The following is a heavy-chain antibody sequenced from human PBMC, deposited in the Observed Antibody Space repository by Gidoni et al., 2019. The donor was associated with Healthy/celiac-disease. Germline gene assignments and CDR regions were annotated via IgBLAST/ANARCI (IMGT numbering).Heavy chain of an antibody. J-gene: IGHJ4*02. CDR3: ARSQGYDYGDYGAPDY. V-gene: IGHV1-3*01. D-gene: IGHD4-17*01. CDR2: INAGNGNT. Sequence: QVQLVQSGAEVKKPGASVKVSCKASGYTFTSYAMHWVRQAPGQRLEWMGWINAGNGNTKYSQKFQGRVTITRDTSASTAYMELSSLRSEDTAVYYCARSQGYDYGDYGAPDYWGQGTLVTVSS. CDR1: GYTFTSYA.